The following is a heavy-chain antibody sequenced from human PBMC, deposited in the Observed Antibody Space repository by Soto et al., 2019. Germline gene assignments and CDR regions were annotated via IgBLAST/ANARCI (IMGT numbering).Heavy chain of an antibody. CDR1: GDSISSGGLS. CDR2: IYYPGLT. V-gene: IGHV4-30-2*06. D-gene: IGHD6-13*01. CDR3: ARGRRSKTATAGTGWFDP. J-gene: IGHJ5*02. Sequence: QLQLQESGSGLLKPSQTQSLNCSVSGDSISSGGLSWNWLRQSPGRGLEWIGYIYYPGLTYYNPSLKSRASMSLDTSENQVSLSLSSVTAADSAVYYCARGRRSKTATAGTGWFDPWGPGTLVTVSS.